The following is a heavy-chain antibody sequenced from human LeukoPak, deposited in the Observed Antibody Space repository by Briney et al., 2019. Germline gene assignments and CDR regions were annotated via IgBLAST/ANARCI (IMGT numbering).Heavy chain of an antibody. J-gene: IGHJ4*02. Sequence: GGSLRLSCAASGFTFSSYAMHWVRQAPGKGLEWVAVISYDGSNKYYADSVKGRFTISRDNSKNTLYLQMNGLRAEGTAVYYCARQNRWGSGYYGYFDYWGQGTLVTVSS. CDR1: GFTFSSYA. V-gene: IGHV3-30-3*01. CDR3: ARQNRWGSGYYGYFDY. CDR2: ISYDGSNK. D-gene: IGHD3-22*01.